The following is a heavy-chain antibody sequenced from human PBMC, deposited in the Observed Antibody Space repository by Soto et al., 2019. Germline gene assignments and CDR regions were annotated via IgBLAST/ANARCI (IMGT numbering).Heavy chain of an antibody. CDR1: GGSISSYY. J-gene: IGHJ4*02. CDR3: ARLGGYYQAFDQ. D-gene: IGHD2-21*02. CDR2: IYYSGST. Sequence: SETLSLTCTVSGGSISSYYWSWIRQPPGKGLEWIGYIYYSGSTNYNPSLKSRVTISVDTSRNQFSLKLNSVTAADTAVYYCARLGGYYQAFDQWGQGSLVTVSS. V-gene: IGHV4-59*08.